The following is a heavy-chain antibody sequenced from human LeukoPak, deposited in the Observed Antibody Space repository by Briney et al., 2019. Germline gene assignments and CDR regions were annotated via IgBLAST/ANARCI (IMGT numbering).Heavy chain of an antibody. Sequence: SETLSLTCTVSGGSISNYYWNWIRQPAGKGLEWIGRVYSSGSTNFNPSLKSRATISVDRSKNQSSLKLSSVTAADTAVYYCARGEPIDYWGQGTLVTVSS. D-gene: IGHD1-26*01. J-gene: IGHJ4*02. V-gene: IGHV4-4*07. CDR3: ARGEPIDY. CDR1: GGSISNYY. CDR2: VYSSGST.